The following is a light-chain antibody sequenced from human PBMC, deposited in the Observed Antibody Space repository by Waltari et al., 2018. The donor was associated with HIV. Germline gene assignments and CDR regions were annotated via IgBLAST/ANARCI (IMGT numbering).Light chain of an antibody. Sequence: QSALTQPASVSGSPGQSITISCTGTRGDVGGYNYVSWYQQYPGKAPKLIIYEVNNRPPGVSYRFSGSNSGNTASLTISGLQAEDEADYYCSSYTSSSTLDVFGTGTEVTVL. CDR3: SSYTSSSTLDV. J-gene: IGLJ1*01. CDR1: RGDVGGYNY. V-gene: IGLV2-14*01. CDR2: EVN.